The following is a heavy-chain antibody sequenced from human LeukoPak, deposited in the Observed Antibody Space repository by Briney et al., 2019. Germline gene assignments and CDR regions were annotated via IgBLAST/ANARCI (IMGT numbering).Heavy chain of an antibody. J-gene: IGHJ6*04. V-gene: IGHV3-21*01. D-gene: IGHD2-15*01. CDR1: GFTFSSYS. CDR2: ISSSSSYI. CDR3: ARYCSGGSCYYYYGMDV. Sequence: GGSLRLSCAASGFTFSSYSMNWVRQAPGKGLEWVSSISSSSSYIYYADSVKGRFTISRDNAKNSLYLQMNSLRAEDTAVYYCARYCSGGSCYYYYGMDVWGKGTTVTVSS.